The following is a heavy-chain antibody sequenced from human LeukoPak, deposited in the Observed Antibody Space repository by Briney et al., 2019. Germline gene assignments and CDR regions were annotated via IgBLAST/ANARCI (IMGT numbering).Heavy chain of an antibody. J-gene: IGHJ4*02. V-gene: IGHV4-4*02. D-gene: IGHD6-19*01. Sequence: SGTLSLTCAVFGGSISSSNWWSWVRQPPGKGLEWIGEIYHSGSTNYNPSLKSRVTISVDKSKNQFSLKLSSVTAADTAVYYCARGTSRHPDVAQWLVRTLDYWGQGTLVTVSS. CDR2: IYHSGST. CDR1: GGSISSSNW. CDR3: ARGTSRHPDVAQWLVRTLDY.